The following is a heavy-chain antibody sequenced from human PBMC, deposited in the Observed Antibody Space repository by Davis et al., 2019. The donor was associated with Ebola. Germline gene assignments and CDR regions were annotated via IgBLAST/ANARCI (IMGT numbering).Heavy chain of an antibody. J-gene: IGHJ3*02. CDR2: INPSGGST. Sequence: ASVQVSCKASGGTFSSYAISWVRQAPGQGLEWMGIINPSGGSTSYAQKFQGRVTMTRDTSTSTVYMELSSLRSEDTAVYYCARSPGYDSKSGAFDIWGQGTMVTVSS. CDR1: GGTFSSYA. D-gene: IGHD3-22*01. CDR3: ARSPGYDSKSGAFDI. V-gene: IGHV1-46*01.